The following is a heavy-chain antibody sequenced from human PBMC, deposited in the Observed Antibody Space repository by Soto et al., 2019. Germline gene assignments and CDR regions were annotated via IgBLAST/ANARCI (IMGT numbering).Heavy chain of an antibody. CDR1: GFTFSSYA. J-gene: IGHJ4*02. Sequence: EVQLLESGGGLVQPGGSLRLSCAASGFTFSSYAMSWVRQAPGKGLEWVSAISGSGGSTYYEDSVKGRFTISRDNSKKTLYLQMNSLRAEDTGVYYCAKVPAVVYAQPAFYFDYGGQGTMVTVSS. D-gene: IGHD2-8*02. V-gene: IGHV3-23*01. CDR2: ISGSGGST. CDR3: AKVPAVVYAQPAFYFDY.